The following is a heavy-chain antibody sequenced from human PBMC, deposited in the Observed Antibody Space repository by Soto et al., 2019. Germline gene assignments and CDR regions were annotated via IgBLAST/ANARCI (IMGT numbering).Heavy chain of an antibody. CDR2: ISYDGSNK. CDR1: GFTFSSYA. J-gene: IGHJ6*02. Sequence: PGGSLRLSCAASGFTFSSYAMHWVRQAPGKGLEWVAVISYDGSNKYYADSVKGRFTISRDNSKNTLYLQMNSLRAEDTAVYYCARGNDPLTTVGWYYYGMDVWGQGTTVTVSS. CDR3: ARGNDPLTTVGWYYYGMDV. D-gene: IGHD1-1*01. V-gene: IGHV3-30-3*01.